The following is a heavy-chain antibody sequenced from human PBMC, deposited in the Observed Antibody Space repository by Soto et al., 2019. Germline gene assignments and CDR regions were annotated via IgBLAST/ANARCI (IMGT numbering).Heavy chain of an antibody. CDR2: ISGYNANT. V-gene: IGHV1-18*04. D-gene: IGHD3-22*01. Sequence: QVQLVQSGAEVKKPGASVKVSCKASGYTFTHYGVDWVRQAPGQGVEWMGWISGYNANTNYAQKFRGRVTLTTDTSTSTTYMELRSLSSDDTAVYYCARGVHYDSSGYYYFYWGQGTLVTVSS. J-gene: IGHJ4*02. CDR3: ARGVHYDSSGYYYFY. CDR1: GYTFTHYG.